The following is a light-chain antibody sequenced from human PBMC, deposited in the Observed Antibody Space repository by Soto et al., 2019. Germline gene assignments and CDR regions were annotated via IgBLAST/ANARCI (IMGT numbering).Light chain of an antibody. CDR1: NSDVGGYNF. CDR2: AVS. Sequence: SALTQPRSVSGSPGQSVTISCTGTNSDVGGYNFVSWYQQLLGKAPKLMISAVSQRPSGVPDRFSGSKSGNTASLTISGLQADDEADYFCCSYTASDIWVFGGGTKVTVL. J-gene: IGLJ3*02. CDR3: CSYTASDIWV. V-gene: IGLV2-11*01.